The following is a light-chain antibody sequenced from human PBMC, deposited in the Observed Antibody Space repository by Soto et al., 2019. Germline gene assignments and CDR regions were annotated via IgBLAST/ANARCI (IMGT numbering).Light chain of an antibody. V-gene: IGKV3D-20*02. J-gene: IGKJ4*01. Sequence: EILLTQSPGTLSLSPGEIATLSCRASQSVSSSYLAWYQQKPGQAPRLLIYGASSRATGIPDRFSGSGSGTDFTLTISGLEPEDFALYFCQQRNNWPPTFGGGTKVE. CDR3: QQRNNWPPT. CDR2: GAS. CDR1: QSVSSSY.